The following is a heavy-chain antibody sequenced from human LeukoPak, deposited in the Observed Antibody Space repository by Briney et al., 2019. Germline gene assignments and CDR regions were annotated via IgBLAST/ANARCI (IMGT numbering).Heavy chain of an antibody. V-gene: IGHV3-21*01. CDR1: GFTFSSYS. CDR2: ISSSSSYI. CDR3: ARDPTGYYYYYGMDV. J-gene: IGHJ6*02. D-gene: IGHD1-14*01. Sequence: PGGSLRLSCAASGFTFSSYSMTWVRQAPGKGLEWVSSISSSSSYIYYADSVKGRFTISRDNAKNSLYLQMNSLRAEDTAVYYCARDPTGYYYYYGMDVWGQGTTVTVSS.